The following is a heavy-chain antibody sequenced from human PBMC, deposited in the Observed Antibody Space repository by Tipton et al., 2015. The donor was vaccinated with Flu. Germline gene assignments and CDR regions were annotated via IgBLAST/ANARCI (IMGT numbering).Heavy chain of an antibody. J-gene: IGHJ3*02. V-gene: IGHV3-21*01. CDR3: ARDCSGGSCYMAFDI. CDR1: GFTFSSYS. D-gene: IGHD2-15*01. Sequence: CAASGFTFSSYSMNWVRQAPGKGLEWVSSISSSGSYIYYADSVKGRFTISRDNAKNSLYLQMNSLRAEDTAVYYCARDCSGGSCYMAFDIWGQGTMVTVSS. CDR2: ISSSGSYI.